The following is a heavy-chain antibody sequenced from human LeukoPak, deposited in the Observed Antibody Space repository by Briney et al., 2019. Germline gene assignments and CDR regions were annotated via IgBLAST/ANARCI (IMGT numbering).Heavy chain of an antibody. CDR1: GGFISSSSYY. V-gene: IGHV4-39*01. CDR3: ASYPYYYGSGRENFDY. Sequence: KPSETLSLTCTVSGGFISSSSYYWGWIRQPPGKGLEWIGSIYYSGSTYYNPSLKSRVTISVDTSKNQFSLKLSSVTAADTAVYYCASYPYYYGSGRENFDYWGQGTLVTVSS. J-gene: IGHJ4*02. CDR2: IYYSGST. D-gene: IGHD3-10*01.